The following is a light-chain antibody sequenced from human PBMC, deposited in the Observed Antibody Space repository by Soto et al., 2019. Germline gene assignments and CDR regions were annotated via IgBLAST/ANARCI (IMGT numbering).Light chain of an antibody. J-gene: IGKJ2*01. CDR2: GAS. CDR3: QRYGGSPLYT. CDR1: QSVSSSY. Sequence: EIVLTQSPGTLSLSPGERATLSCRASQSVSSSYLGWYQQKPGHAPRLLIYGASSRATGIPDRFSGSGSGTDFTLTISRLAPEDFAVYYCQRYGGSPLYTFGQGTKLEIK. V-gene: IGKV3-20*01.